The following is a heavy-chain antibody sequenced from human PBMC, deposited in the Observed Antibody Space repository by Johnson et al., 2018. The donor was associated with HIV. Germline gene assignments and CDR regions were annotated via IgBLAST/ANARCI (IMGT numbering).Heavy chain of an antibody. CDR1: GFTFSSFA. CDR2: VADDGGYK. V-gene: IGHV3-30*04. J-gene: IGHJ3*02. CDR3: AKEIGQYYYEISGYAFDM. D-gene: IGHD3-22*01. Sequence: QVQLVESGGGVVQPGRSLRLSCAGSGFTFSSFAIHWVRQAPGKGLEWVAVVADDGGYKDYADSVKGRFTVSRDNSRDTLYLQMNSLRAEDTAVYYCAKEIGQYYYEISGYAFDMWGQGTMVTVSS.